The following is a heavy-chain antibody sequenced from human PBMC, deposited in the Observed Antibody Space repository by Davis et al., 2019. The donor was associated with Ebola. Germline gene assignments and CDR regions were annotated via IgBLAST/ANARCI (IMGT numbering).Heavy chain of an antibody. CDR2: ISGSGGST. J-gene: IGHJ4*02. CDR1: GFTFSSYA. CDR3: AKDKGTLVELDYFDY. V-gene: IGHV3-23*01. Sequence: GESLKISCAASGFTFSSYAMSWVRQAPGKGLEWVSAISGSGGSTYYADSVKGRFTISRDNSKNTVYLQMNSLRAEDTAVYYCAKDKGTLVELDYFDYWGQGTLVTVSS. D-gene: IGHD2-15*01.